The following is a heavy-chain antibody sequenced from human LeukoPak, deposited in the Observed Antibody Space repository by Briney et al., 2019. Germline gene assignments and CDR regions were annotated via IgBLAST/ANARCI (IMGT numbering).Heavy chain of an antibody. D-gene: IGHD3-10*01. Sequence: PSETLSLTCTVSGGSISSNNYNWGWIRQPPGKGLEWIGSIYYSGSTYYNPSLKSRVTISVDTSKNQFSLKLSSVTAADTAVYYCASAITMVRGVIMTYFDYWGQGTLVTVSS. CDR1: GGSISSNNYN. CDR2: IYYSGST. CDR3: ASAITMVRGVIMTYFDY. J-gene: IGHJ4*02. V-gene: IGHV4-39*01.